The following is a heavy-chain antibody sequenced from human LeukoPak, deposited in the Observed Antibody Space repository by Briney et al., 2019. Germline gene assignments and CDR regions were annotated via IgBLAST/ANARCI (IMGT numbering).Heavy chain of an antibody. V-gene: IGHV3-7*03. CDR1: EFTFSSFW. CDR3: ARRSGGDAFDM. Sequence: GGSLRLSCAASEFTFSSFWMIWVRQAPGKELEWVASIRPDGSERYFVESVKGRFTLSRDNAKDSLNLQMNSLRAEDTAVYYCARRSGGDAFDMWGQGTMVTVSS. J-gene: IGHJ3*02. CDR2: IRPDGSER. D-gene: IGHD2-15*01.